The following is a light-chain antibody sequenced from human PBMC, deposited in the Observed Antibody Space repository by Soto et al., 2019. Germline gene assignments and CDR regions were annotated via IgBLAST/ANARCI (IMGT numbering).Light chain of an antibody. J-gene: IGKJ1*01. Sequence: DIQMTQSPSSLSSSVGDRVTITCRASQSVSNWLAWYQQKRGKAPELLIYDASSLKSGVPSRFSGSGSGTEFTLTISSLQPDDFATYYCQQYNSYSWTFGQGTKVDI. CDR3: QQYNSYSWT. V-gene: IGKV1-5*01. CDR2: DAS. CDR1: QSVSNW.